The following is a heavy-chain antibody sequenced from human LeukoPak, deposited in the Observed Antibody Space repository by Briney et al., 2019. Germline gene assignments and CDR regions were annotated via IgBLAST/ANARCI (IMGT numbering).Heavy chain of an antibody. Sequence: SETLSLTCTVSGGSISSYYWSWIRQPPGKGLEWIGSIYYSGSTYYNPSLKSRVTISVDTSKNQFSLKLSSVTAADTAVYYCASEVRYFDYWGQGTLVTVSS. D-gene: IGHD1-1*01. CDR1: GGSISSYY. V-gene: IGHV4-39*07. J-gene: IGHJ4*02. CDR2: IYYSGST. CDR3: ASEVRYFDY.